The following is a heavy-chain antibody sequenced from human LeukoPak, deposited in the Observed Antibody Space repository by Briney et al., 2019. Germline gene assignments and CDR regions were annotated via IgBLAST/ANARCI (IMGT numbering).Heavy chain of an antibody. CDR2: ISAYNGNT. V-gene: IGHV1-18*01. CDR1: CYTFNRYG. J-gene: IGHJ4*02. Sequence: ASVKVSCRASCYTFNRYGITWVRQAPGQGLEWMGWISAYNGNTNYAQKLQGRVTMTTDTSATTVYMSLRSLRSDDTAVYYCVRGYGQLISGANYWGQGTLVTVSS. CDR3: VRGYGQLISGANY. D-gene: IGHD2-2*01.